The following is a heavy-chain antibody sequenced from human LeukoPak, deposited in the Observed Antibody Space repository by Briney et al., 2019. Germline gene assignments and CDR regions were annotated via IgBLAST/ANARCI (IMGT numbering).Heavy chain of an antibody. D-gene: IGHD6-13*01. CDR1: GGSISSSSYY. Sequence: PSETLSLTCTVSGGSISSSSYYWGWIRQPPGKGLEWIGSIYYSGSTYYNPSLKSRVTISVDTSKNQLSLKLSSVTAADTAVYYCARTPVGAAAGIGWFDPWGQGTLVTFSS. CDR2: IYYSGST. CDR3: ARTPVGAAAGIGWFDP. V-gene: IGHV4-39*01. J-gene: IGHJ5*02.